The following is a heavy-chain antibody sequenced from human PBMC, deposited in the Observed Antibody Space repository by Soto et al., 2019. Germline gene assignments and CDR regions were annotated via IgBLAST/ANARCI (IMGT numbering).Heavy chain of an antibody. CDR3: AKDKIPAALSAQFDY. J-gene: IGHJ4*02. D-gene: IGHD2-2*01. CDR2: INSDGSTT. Sequence: SLRLSCAASGFIFSDYWMHWVRRAPGKGLVWVARINSDGSTTSYADSVKDRFTISRDNAKNTLYLQMNSLSAEDTAVYYFAKDKIPAALSAQFDYWGQGTPVTVSS. V-gene: IGHV3-74*01. CDR1: GFIFSDYW.